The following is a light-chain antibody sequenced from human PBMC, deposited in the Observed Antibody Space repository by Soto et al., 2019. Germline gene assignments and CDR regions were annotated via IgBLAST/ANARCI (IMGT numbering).Light chain of an antibody. CDR1: TSDIGGYNY. Sequence: QSALTQPASVSGSPGQSITISCTGSTSDIGGYNYVSWYQQHPGKAPKLLIYDVSYRPSGISDRFSGSKSSNTASLTISGLQPEDEADYYCSSYGASSTLFGGGTKVTVL. J-gene: IGLJ2*01. CDR2: DVS. V-gene: IGLV2-14*03. CDR3: SSYGASSTL.